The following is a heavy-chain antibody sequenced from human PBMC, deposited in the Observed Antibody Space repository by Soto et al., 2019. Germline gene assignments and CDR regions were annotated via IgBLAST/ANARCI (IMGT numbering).Heavy chain of an antibody. J-gene: IGHJ6*02. CDR1: GFRFDDYA. V-gene: IGHV3-9*01. D-gene: IGHD3-10*01. CDR2: INWNSAHI. CDR3: AKDIRGSPRYAGMDV. Sequence: EVQLVESGGGLVQPGRSLRLSCAASGFRFDDYAMHWVRHVPGKGLEWVSGINWNSAHIHYADFVKGRFSISRDNANNLLYLHMDSLRPEDTALYFCAKDIRGSPRYAGMDVWGQGTTVTVSS.